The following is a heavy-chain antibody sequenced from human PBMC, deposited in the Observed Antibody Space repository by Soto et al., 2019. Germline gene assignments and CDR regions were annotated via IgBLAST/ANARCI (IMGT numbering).Heavy chain of an antibody. CDR3: AKGEVRGIIPSYFDY. J-gene: IGHJ4*02. Sequence: GGSLRLSCEASRFIFSHYAMTWVRQAPGKGLEWVSTVAYNGDPYSPDSVKGRFTISRDNSKNTLYLQMDSLRAEDTAVYYCAKGEVRGIIPSYFDYWGLGTLVTVSS. D-gene: IGHD3-10*01. V-gene: IGHV3-23*01. CDR1: RFIFSHYA. CDR2: VAYNGDP.